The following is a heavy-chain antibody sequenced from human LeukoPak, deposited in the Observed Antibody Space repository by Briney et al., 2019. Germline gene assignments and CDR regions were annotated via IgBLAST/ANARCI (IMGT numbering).Heavy chain of an antibody. Sequence: SETLSLTCTVSGASISSYYWSWIRQPAGKALEWIGRIYVTGSTTYNPSLESRVTMSLDTSKNHFSLKLRSVTAADTAVYYCARVNIVAGWFDPWGQGTPVTVSS. D-gene: IGHD6-13*01. V-gene: IGHV4-4*07. CDR2: IYVTGST. J-gene: IGHJ5*02. CDR1: GASISSYY. CDR3: ARVNIVAGWFDP.